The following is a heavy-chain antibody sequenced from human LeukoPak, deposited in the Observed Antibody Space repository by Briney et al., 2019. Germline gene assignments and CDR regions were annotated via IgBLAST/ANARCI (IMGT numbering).Heavy chain of an antibody. D-gene: IGHD6-13*01. V-gene: IGHV3-74*01. Sequence: GGSLRLSCAASGFTFSSYWMHWVRQAPGKGLVWVSRINSDGSSTSYADSVKGRFTISRDNAKNTLYLQMNSLRAEDTAVYYCAKVSAAGGYYFDYWGQGTLVTVSS. CDR3: AKVSAAGGYYFDY. CDR1: GFTFSSYW. J-gene: IGHJ4*02. CDR2: INSDGSST.